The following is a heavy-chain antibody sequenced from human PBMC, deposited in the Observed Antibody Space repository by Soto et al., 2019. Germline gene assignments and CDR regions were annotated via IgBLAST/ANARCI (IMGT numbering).Heavy chain of an antibody. D-gene: IGHD1-26*01. CDR1: GFTFSRYS. CDR2: ISSNGGST. CDR3: ARGRWELHVPHGMDV. V-gene: IGHV3-64*02. Sequence: GGLVRKFSASGFTFSRYSMHFVRQARGKGLEYVSAISSNGGSTYYADSVKGRFTVSRDNSKNTLYLQMGSLRAEDMAVYYCARGRWELHVPHGMDVWGQGTKVTVYS. J-gene: IGHJ6*02.